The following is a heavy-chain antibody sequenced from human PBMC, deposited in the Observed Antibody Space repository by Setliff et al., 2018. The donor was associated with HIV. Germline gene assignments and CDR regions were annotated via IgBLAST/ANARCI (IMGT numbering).Heavy chain of an antibody. CDR2: ISSSAVST. CDR3: ARGFAQGFDY. V-gene: IGHV3-23*01. J-gene: IGHJ4*02. Sequence: GGSLRLSCAASGLTFSSYSMSWVRQAPGKGLEWVSGISSSAVSTYYKDSVKGRFTISRDNAKNSLYLQMNSLRAEDTAVYYCARGFAQGFDYWGQGTLVTSPQ. CDR1: GLTFSSYS. D-gene: IGHD2-21*01.